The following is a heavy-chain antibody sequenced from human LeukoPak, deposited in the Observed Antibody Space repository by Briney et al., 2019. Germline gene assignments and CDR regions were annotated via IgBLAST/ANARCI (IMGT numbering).Heavy chain of an antibody. J-gene: IGHJ5*02. CDR3: ARHRLYWFDP. CDR1: GFTFSSYS. V-gene: IGHV3-21*04. CDR2: ISSSSTYI. Sequence: PGGSLRLSCAASGFTFSSYSMNWVRQAPGKGLEWVSSISSSSTYIYYADSVKGRFTISRDNSKNTLYLQMNSLRAEDTAVYYCARHRLYWFDPWGQGTLVTVSS. D-gene: IGHD3-22*01.